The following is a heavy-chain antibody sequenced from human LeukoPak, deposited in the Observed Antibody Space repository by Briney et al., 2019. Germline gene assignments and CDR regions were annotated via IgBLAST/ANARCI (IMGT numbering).Heavy chain of an antibody. CDR1: GFTVTTDH. J-gene: IGHJ4*02. CDR3: ARVWELSFDY. V-gene: IGHV3-53*01. Sequence: PGGSLRLSCAASGFTVTTDHMSWVRQAAGKGLECVSVIYSAGSTSHADSVKGRFTISRDNSKNTVHLQMNSLRAEDTAVYYCARVWELSFDYWGQGNLVTVSS. D-gene: IGHD1-26*01. CDR2: IYSAGST.